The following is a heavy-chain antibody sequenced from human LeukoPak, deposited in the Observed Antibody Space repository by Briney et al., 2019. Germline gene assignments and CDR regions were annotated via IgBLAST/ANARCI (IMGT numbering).Heavy chain of an antibody. D-gene: IGHD3-3*01. Sequence: ASVKVSCKASGYTFTSYAMHWVRQAPGQRLEWVGWISAHNGNTNYAQKVQGRVTMTADTPTNTAYMELRSLRSDDTAVYYCAKYDFWSGYVDYWGQGTLVAVSS. CDR3: AKYDFWSGYVDY. V-gene: IGHV1-18*01. J-gene: IGHJ4*02. CDR1: GYTFTSYA. CDR2: ISAHNGNT.